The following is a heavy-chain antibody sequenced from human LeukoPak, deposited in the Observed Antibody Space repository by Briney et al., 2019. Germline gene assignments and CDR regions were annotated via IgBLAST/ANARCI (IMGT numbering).Heavy chain of an antibody. J-gene: IGHJ4*02. CDR2: IYYTGNT. CDR3: ASGSVVPALDQ. Sequence: MPSDTLSLTCAVSGGSITTYYWTWIRQPPGQALEWIGYIYYTGNTKYNPSLESRVTMSIDTSKNEFSLKIYSVNAADTAVYFCASGSVVPALDQWGQGTLVTVSS. CDR1: GGSITTYY. V-gene: IGHV4-59*07.